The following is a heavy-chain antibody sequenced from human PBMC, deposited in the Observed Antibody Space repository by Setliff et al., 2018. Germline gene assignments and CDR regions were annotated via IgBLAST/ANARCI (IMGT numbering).Heavy chain of an antibody. Sequence: PGGSLRLSCAASGFTFSTTWMNWVRQAPGKGLEWVGRIKGKNDGLATDYAAPVKGRFTISRDDSKNTLYLQMNSLKTEDTAVYYCTTDPSPTFGGVIGAAFDFWGQGTVVTVSS. CDR3: TTDPSPTFGGVIGAAFDF. D-gene: IGHD3-16*01. J-gene: IGHJ3*01. CDR1: GFTFSTTW. V-gene: IGHV3-15*07. CDR2: IKGKNDGLAT.